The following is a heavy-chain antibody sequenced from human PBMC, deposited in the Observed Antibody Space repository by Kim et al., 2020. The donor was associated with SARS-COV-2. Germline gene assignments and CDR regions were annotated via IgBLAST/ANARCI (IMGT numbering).Heavy chain of an antibody. D-gene: IGHD3-22*01. V-gene: IGHV3-72*01. Sequence: GGSLRLSCGVSGFRFSDYHMDWVRQAPGKGLEWIGRSRKKAHSYTIAYAASVRGRFAISRDDSKNSLYLQMSNLNTEDTAVYYCTRVGHYDSRDYSTNAFDIGGQGTMVTVSS. J-gene: IGHJ3*02. CDR2: SRKKAHSYTI. CDR1: GFRFSDYH. CDR3: TRVGHYDSRDYSTNAFDI.